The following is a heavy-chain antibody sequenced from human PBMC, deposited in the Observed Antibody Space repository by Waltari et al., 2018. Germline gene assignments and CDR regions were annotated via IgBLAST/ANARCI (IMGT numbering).Heavy chain of an antibody. Sequence: QVQLVESGGGVVQPGRSLRLSCAASGFTFSSYAMHWVRQAPVKGLEWVAVISYDGRNKYYADSGKGRFTIPRDNSKNTLYLQMNSLGAWDTAGYYCARDDYGDYHFDYWGQGTLVTVSS. V-gene: IGHV3-30-3*01. CDR1: GFTFSSYA. CDR2: ISYDGRNK. D-gene: IGHD4-17*01. J-gene: IGHJ4*02. CDR3: ARDDYGDYHFDY.